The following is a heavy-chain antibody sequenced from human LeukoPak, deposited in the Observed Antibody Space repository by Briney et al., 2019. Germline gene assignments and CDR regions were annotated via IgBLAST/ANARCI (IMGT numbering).Heavy chain of an antibody. Sequence: GSLRLSCAASGFTFSSYGLHWVRQAPGKGLEWVAFIRYDGSNKYYADSVKGRFTISRDNSKNTLYLQMNSLRAEDTAVYYCAKDPPYCGGDCYNGPDYWGQGTLVTVSS. D-gene: IGHD2-21*01. CDR3: AKDPPYCGGDCYNGPDY. J-gene: IGHJ4*02. CDR1: GFTFSSYG. CDR2: IRYDGSNK. V-gene: IGHV3-30*02.